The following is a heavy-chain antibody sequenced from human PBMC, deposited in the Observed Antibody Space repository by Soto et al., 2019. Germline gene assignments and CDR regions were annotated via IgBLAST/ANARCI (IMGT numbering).Heavy chain of an antibody. D-gene: IGHD1-26*01. CDR3: ARDDSGFSGSHYIDYFNY. J-gene: IGHJ4*02. Sequence: ASVKVSCKASGGTFSSYTISWVRQAPGQGLEWMGRIIPILGIANYAQKFQGRVTITRDTSASTVYMQLSSLTSEDTAVYYCARDDSGFSGSHYIDYFNYWGQGALVTVSS. V-gene: IGHV1-69*04. CDR1: GGTFSSYT. CDR2: IIPILGIA.